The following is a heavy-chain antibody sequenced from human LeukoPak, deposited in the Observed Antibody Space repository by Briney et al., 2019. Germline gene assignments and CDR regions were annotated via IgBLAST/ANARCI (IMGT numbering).Heavy chain of an antibody. CDR3: ARDRDEYYDFWSGYSPTTNWFDP. Sequence: GASVKVSCKASGYTFTGYYMHWVRQAPGQGLEWMGWINPNSGGTNYAQKFQGRVTMTRDTSISTAYMELSRLRSDATAVYYCARDRDEYYDFWSGYSPTTNWFDPWGQGTLVTVSS. CDR1: GYTFTGYY. V-gene: IGHV1-2*02. CDR2: INPNSGGT. J-gene: IGHJ5*02. D-gene: IGHD3-3*01.